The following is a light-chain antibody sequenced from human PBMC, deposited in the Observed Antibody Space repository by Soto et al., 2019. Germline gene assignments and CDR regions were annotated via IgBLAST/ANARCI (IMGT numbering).Light chain of an antibody. J-gene: IGLJ1*01. CDR3: CSYGKV. CDR1: SSDVGAYNY. Sequence: QSALTQPASVSGSPGQSITISCTGTSSDVGAYNYVSWFQQYPGKAPKLMIYEVSNRPSGVSNRFSGSKSDNAASLTISGLQAEDEADYYCCSYGKVFGTGTKLTVL. V-gene: IGLV2-14*01. CDR2: EVS.